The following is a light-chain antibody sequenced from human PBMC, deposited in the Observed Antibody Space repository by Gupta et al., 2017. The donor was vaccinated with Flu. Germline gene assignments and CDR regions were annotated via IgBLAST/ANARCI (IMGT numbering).Light chain of an antibody. CDR1: NIGSKS. CDR3: QVWDSSSDLTV. CDR2: DDS. V-gene: IGLV3-21*02. J-gene: IGLJ2*01. Sequence: SYVLPQPPSVSVAPGQTARITCGGNNIGSKSVHWYQQKPGQAPVLVVYDDSDRPSGIPERFSGSNSGNTATLTISRVEAGDEADYYCQVWDSSSDLTVFGGGTKLTVL.